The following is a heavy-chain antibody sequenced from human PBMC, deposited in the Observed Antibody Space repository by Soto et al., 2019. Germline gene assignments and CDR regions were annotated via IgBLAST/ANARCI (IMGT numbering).Heavy chain of an antibody. D-gene: IGHD4-17*01. CDR2: IYHSGST. CDR3: ARSQTAVTSYDY. J-gene: IGHJ4*02. V-gene: IGHV4-30-2*01. CDR1: NASLSSGGYS. Sequence: QLQLQESGSGLVKPSQTLSLTCAAPNASLSSGGYSWSWIRQPPQKGLEWYEYIYHSGSTYYNPSLKSRVTVSVDRSKNQFSLKLSSVTAADTAVYYSARSQTAVTSYDYWGQGTLVTVSS.